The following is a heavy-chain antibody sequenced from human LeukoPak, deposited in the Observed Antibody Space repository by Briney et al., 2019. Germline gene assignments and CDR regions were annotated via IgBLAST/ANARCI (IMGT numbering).Heavy chain of an antibody. CDR1: GFTFSSYA. CDR3: AKPYCSGGSCYSRGYYFDY. J-gene: IGHJ4*02. CDR2: ISGSGGST. D-gene: IGHD2-15*01. V-gene: IGHV3-23*01. Sequence: WGSLRLSCAASGFTFSSYAMSWVRQAPGKGLEWVSAISGSGGSTYYADSVKGRFTISRDNSKNTLYLQMNSLRAEDTAVYYCAKPYCSGGSCYSRGYYFDYWGQGTLVTVSS.